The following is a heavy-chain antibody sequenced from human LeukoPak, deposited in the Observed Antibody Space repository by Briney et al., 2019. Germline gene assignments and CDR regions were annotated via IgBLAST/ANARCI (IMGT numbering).Heavy chain of an antibody. CDR3: ARGNDILTGYYPAWYNY. J-gene: IGHJ4*02. CDR2: FYDSGST. D-gene: IGHD3-9*01. V-gene: IGHV4-59*11. Sequence: PSETLSLTCTASGGSISHHYWSWIRQPPGKGLGWIAYFYDSGSTTYNPSLKSRVTISVDPSKNQFSLKLTSVTAADTAVYYCARGNDILTGYYPAWYNYWGQGILVTVSS. CDR1: GGSISHHY.